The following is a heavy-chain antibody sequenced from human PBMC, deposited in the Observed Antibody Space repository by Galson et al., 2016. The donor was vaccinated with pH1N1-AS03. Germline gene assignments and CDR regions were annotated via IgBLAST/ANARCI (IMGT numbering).Heavy chain of an antibody. CDR2: IYWNEDK. D-gene: IGHD6-19*01. CDR1: GFSLTTMREG. CDR3: AHSHVAVEASGAFDV. Sequence: PALVKPTQTLTLTCTVTGFSLTTMREGVGWIRQPPGKALEWLALIYWNEDKRFSQSLKNRLTITKDTSKNEVVLTMTNMDPADTGTYYCAHSHVAVEASGAFDVWGQGTTVTVSS. V-gene: IGHV2-5*01. J-gene: IGHJ3*01.